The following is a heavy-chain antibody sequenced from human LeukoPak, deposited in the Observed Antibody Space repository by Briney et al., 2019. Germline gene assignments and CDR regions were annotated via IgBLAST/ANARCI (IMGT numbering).Heavy chain of an antibody. D-gene: IGHD6-19*01. J-gene: IGHJ4*02. CDR1: GGSISSSHW. CDR3: ARGYSSGGYSYYFDY. CDR2: NYLSWSN. Sequence: PSGTLSLTCAVSGGSISSSHWWSRGRQPPGKGLEWGGENYLSWSNNYNPSLKSGATKSVDKSKNQFPLKLSSVTAADTAVHYCARGYSSGGYSYYFDYWGQGTLVTVSS. V-gene: IGHV4-4*02.